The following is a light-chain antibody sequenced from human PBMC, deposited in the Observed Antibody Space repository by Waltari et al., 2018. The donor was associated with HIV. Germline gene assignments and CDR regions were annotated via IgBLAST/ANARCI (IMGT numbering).Light chain of an antibody. V-gene: IGKV3-11*01. J-gene: IGKJ4*01. CDR3: QQRHSFPPT. Sequence: EIVLTQSPATLSLSPGERATLSGRASQYIEHFLVWYQQKPGQAPRLVVYDASKRASGVPTRFTGSWSGTDFTLTIDNLEPEDFALYFCQQRHSFPPTFGGGSKVE. CDR1: QYIEHF. CDR2: DAS.